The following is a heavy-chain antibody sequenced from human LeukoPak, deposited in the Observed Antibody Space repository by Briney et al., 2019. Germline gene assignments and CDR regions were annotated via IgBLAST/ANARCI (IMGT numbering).Heavy chain of an antibody. D-gene: IGHD4-17*01. CDR1: GFTFSAYG. V-gene: IGHV3-33*06. CDR3: AKKAGNDYGDQNWFDP. J-gene: IGHJ5*02. Sequence: GRSLRLSCAASGFTFSAYGVHWVRQAPGKGLEWVAIIWYDGTNKYYTGSVKGRFTISRDNSKNTLYLQMNSLRAEDTAVYYCAKKAGNDYGDQNWFDPWGQGTLVTVSS. CDR2: IWYDGTNK.